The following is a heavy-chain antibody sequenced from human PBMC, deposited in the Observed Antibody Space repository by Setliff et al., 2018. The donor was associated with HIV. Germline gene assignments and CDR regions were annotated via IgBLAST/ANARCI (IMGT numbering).Heavy chain of an antibody. CDR2: THHSGIT. CDR1: ASSISSDYC. Sequence: SETLSLTCAVPASSISSDYCWGWIRQPPGRGLEWIGSTHHSGITYYNPSLNSRVTISVDTSKNHFSLKLRSVTAADTAVYYCARDRMPMASWVPDKWGQGTLVTVSS. D-gene: IGHD2-2*01. CDR3: ARDRMPMASWVPDK. J-gene: IGHJ4*02. V-gene: IGHV4-38-2*02.